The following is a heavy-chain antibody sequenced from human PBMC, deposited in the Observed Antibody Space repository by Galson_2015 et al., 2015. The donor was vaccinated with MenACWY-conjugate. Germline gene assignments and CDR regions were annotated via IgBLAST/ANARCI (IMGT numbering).Heavy chain of an antibody. J-gene: IGHJ4*02. V-gene: IGHV1-46*01. CDR3: ARSWDSSSWSHHFDY. D-gene: IGHD6-13*01. CDR2: INPSGGST. CDR1: GYTFTGYY. Sequence: SVKVSCKASGYTFTGYYMHWVRQAPGQGLEWMGWINPSGGSTSYAQKFQGRVTMTRDTSTSTVYMELSSLRSEDTAVYYCARSWDSSSWSHHFDYWGQGTLVTVSS.